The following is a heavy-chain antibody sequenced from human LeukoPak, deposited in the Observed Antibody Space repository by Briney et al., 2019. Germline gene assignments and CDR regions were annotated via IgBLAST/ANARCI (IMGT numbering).Heavy chain of an antibody. CDR1: GFSLSSARMG. CDR2: IFSNDEK. J-gene: IGHJ6*03. V-gene: IGHV2-26*01. Sequence: ESGPVLVKPTETLTLTCTVSGFSLSSARMGVSWIRQPPGKALEWLAHIFSNDEKSYSTSLKSRLTISKDTSKSQVVLTMTNMDPVDTATYYCARISYDFWSGYHLYYMDVWGKGTTVTVSS. CDR3: ARISYDFWSGYHLYYMDV. D-gene: IGHD3-3*01.